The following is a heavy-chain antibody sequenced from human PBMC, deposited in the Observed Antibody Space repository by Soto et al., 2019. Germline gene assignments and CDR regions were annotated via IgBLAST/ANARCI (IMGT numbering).Heavy chain of an antibody. CDR3: AIDRGVIRYFDWFPNDAFDI. CDR1: GYTFTSYG. J-gene: IGHJ3*02. Sequence: ASVKVSCKASGYTFTSYGISWVRQAPGQGLEWMGWISAYNGNTNYAQKLQGRVTMTTDTSTSTAYMELRSLRSDDTAVYYCAIDRGVIRYFDWFPNDAFDIWGQGTMVTVSS. D-gene: IGHD3-9*01. CDR2: ISAYNGNT. V-gene: IGHV1-18*01.